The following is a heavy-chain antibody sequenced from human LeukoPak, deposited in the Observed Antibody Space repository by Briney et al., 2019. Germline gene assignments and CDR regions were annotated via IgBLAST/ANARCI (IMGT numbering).Heavy chain of an antibody. V-gene: IGHV3-21*01. Sequence: GGSLRLSCAASGFTFSSYSMNWVRQAPGKGLEWVSSISSSSSYIHYSDSVKGRFTISRDNAKNSLYLQMNSLRAEDTAVYYCASVPGIAVAAPHWGQGTLVTVSS. CDR2: ISSSSSYI. CDR1: GFTFSSYS. J-gene: IGHJ4*02. CDR3: ASVPGIAVAAPH. D-gene: IGHD6-19*01.